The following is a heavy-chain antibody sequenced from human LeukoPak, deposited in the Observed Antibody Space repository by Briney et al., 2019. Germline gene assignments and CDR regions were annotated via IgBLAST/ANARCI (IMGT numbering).Heavy chain of an antibody. V-gene: IGHV3-23*01. Sequence: GGSLRLSCAASGFTFSSYGMSWVRQAPGKGLEWVSAISGSGGSTYYADSVKGRFTISRDNSKNTLYLQMNSLRAEDTAVYYCARDLNSSGYYYWGQGTLVTVSS. J-gene: IGHJ4*02. CDR2: ISGSGGST. D-gene: IGHD3-22*01. CDR1: GFTFSSYG. CDR3: ARDLNSSGYYY.